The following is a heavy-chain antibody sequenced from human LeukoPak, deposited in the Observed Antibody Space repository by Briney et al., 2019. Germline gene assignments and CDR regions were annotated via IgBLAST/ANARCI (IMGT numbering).Heavy chain of an antibody. Sequence: GGSLRLSCAASGFTFSSYGMHWVRQAPGKGLEWVAVIWYDGSNKYYADSVKGRFTISRDNSKTTLSLQMNSLRAEDTAVYYCAKDGGLWVSAHWGDSWGRGTLVTVSS. V-gene: IGHV3-33*06. J-gene: IGHJ4*02. D-gene: IGHD7-27*01. CDR2: IWYDGSNK. CDR3: AKDGGLWVSAHWGDS. CDR1: GFTFSSYG.